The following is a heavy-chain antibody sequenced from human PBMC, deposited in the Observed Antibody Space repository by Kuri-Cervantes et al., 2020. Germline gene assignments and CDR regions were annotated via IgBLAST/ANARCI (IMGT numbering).Heavy chain of an antibody. D-gene: IGHD3-22*01. J-gene: IGHJ4*02. V-gene: IGHV4-34*01. CDR3: ARHTAPTLEYYYDSSGFSY. Sequence: SETLSLTCAVYGGSFSGYCWSWIRQPPGKGLEWIGEINHSGSTNYNPSLKSRVTISVDTSKNQFSLKLSSVTAADTAVYYCARHTAPTLEYYYDSSGFSYWGQGTLVTVSS. CDR2: INHSGST. CDR1: GGSFSGYC.